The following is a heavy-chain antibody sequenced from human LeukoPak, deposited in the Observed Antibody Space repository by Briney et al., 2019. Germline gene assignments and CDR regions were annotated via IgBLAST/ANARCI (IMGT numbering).Heavy chain of an antibody. D-gene: IGHD3-10*01. CDR2: ISYDGSNK. CDR1: GFTFSSYG. CDR3: AKEDGSGSSVFLDAFDT. V-gene: IGHV3-30*18. Sequence: GRSLRLSCAASGFTFSSYGMHWVRQAPGKGLEWVAVISYDGSNKYYADSVKGRFTISRDNSKNTVYLQMNSLRAEDTAVYYCAKEDGSGSSVFLDAFDTWGQGTMVTVSS. J-gene: IGHJ3*02.